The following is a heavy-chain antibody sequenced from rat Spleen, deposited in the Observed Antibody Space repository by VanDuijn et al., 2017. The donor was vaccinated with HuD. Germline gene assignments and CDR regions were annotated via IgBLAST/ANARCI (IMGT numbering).Heavy chain of an antibody. CDR3: AREDYDGYYD. V-gene: IGHV2-63*01. Sequence: QVQLKVSGPGLVQPSQTLSLTCTVSGFSLTGNNVHWVRQPPGKGLEWMGRMRYDGDTSYNSALRSRLRVTRDTSKNQVFLKMNSLQTEDMATYYCAREDYDGYYDWGQGVMVTVSS. CDR1: GFSLTGNN. D-gene: IGHD1-12*03. CDR2: MRYDGDT. J-gene: IGHJ2*01.